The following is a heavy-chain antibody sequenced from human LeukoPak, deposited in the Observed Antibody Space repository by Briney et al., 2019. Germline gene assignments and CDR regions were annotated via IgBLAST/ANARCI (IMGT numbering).Heavy chain of an antibody. CDR3: AKAAEAFGVVTVGLYCFDS. V-gene: IGHV5-51*01. D-gene: IGHD3-3*01. J-gene: IGHJ4*02. CDR2: IYPSDSDD. CDR1: GYIFSTFTTYW. Sequence: GESLKISCQGSGYIFSTFTTYWIGWVRQMPGKGLEWMGIIYPSDSDDRYSPSFEGRVTISVDKSINTAYLQWSSLRASDTARYYCAKAAEAFGVVTVGLYCFDSWGQGTLVTVSS.